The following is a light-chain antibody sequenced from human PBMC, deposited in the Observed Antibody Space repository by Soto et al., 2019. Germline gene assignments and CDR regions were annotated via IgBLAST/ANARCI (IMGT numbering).Light chain of an antibody. J-gene: IGKJ1*01. CDR2: GAS. V-gene: IGKV3-15*01. Sequence: DIVMTQSPLSLPVTPGEPASISCRASQSVSSDLAWYQHKPGQAPRLLIYGASTRATGIPARFSGRGSGTEFTLTISSLQSVDFAVYYCQQYDNWPQTFGQGTKVDIK. CDR3: QQYDNWPQT. CDR1: QSVSSD.